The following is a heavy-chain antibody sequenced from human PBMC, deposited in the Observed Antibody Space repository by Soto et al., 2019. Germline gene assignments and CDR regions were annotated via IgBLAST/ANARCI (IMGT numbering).Heavy chain of an antibody. Sequence: PGGSLRLSCAASGFTFSGSAMHWVRQASGKELEWVGRIRSKTNSYATVYAASVKDRFTISRDDSKNTAYLQMNSLKTEDTAVYYCTRQGEYCSGGSCYSGYYYYYMDVWGKGTTVTVSS. CDR1: GFTFSGSA. CDR3: TRQGEYCSGGSCYSGYYYYYMDV. CDR2: IRSKTNSYAT. J-gene: IGHJ6*03. D-gene: IGHD2-15*01. V-gene: IGHV3-73*01.